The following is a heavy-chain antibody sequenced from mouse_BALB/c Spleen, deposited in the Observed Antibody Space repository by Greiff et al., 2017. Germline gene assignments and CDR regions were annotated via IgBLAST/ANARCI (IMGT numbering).Heavy chain of an antibody. Sequence: VQLQQSGPELVKPGASVKISCKASGYSFTGYYMHWVKQSHVKSLEWIGRINPYNGATSYNQNFKDKASLTVDKSSSTAYMELHSLTSEDSAVYYCASGGTRDAMDYWGQGTSVTVSS. J-gene: IGHJ4*01. D-gene: IGHD3-3*01. CDR2: INPYNGAT. V-gene: IGHV1-31*01. CDR1: GYSFTGYY. CDR3: ASGGTRDAMDY.